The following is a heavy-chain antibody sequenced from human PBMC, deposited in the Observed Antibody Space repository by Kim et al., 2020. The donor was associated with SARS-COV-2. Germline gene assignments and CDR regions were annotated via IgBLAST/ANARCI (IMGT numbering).Heavy chain of an antibody. J-gene: IGHJ2*01. Sequence: GGSLRLSCAASGFTFSSYGMHWVRQAPGKGLEWVAVIWYDGSNKKYADSVKGRFTISRDNSKNTLYLQMNSLRAEDTAVYYCAREGEGAPGSYWYSDLWGRGTLVTVSS. CDR2: IWYDGSNK. V-gene: IGHV3-33*01. CDR3: AREGEGAPGSYWYSDL. CDR1: GFTFSSYG. D-gene: IGHD1-1*01.